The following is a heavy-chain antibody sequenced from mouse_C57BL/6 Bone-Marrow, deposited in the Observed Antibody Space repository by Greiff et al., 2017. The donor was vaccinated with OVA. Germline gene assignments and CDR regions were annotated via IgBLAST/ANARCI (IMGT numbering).Heavy chain of an antibody. J-gene: IGHJ1*03. D-gene: IGHD1-1*01. CDR3: TRDQSYYGSSPYRYYDV. CDR2: ISSGGDYI. CDR1: GFTFSSYA. Sequence: EVLLVESGEGLVKPGGSLKLSCAASGFTFSSYAMSWVRQTPEKRLEWVAYISSGGDYIYYADTVKGRFTISRDNARNTPYLQLRSLKSEDTAMEYCTRDQSYYGSSPYRYYDVWGTGTTVTVSS. V-gene: IGHV5-9-1*02.